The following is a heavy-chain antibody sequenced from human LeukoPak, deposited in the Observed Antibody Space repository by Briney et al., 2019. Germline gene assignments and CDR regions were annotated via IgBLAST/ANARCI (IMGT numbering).Heavy chain of an antibody. V-gene: IGHV4-59*01. Sequence: PSETLSLTYTVSGGSISSYYWSWIRQPPGKGLEWIGYIYYSGSTNYNPSLKSRVTISVDTSKNQFSLKLSSVTAADTAVYYCARDLGIAVAGTHYNWFDPWGQGTLVTVSS. CDR1: GGSISSYY. CDR3: ARDLGIAVAGTHYNWFDP. CDR2: IYYSGST. D-gene: IGHD6-19*01. J-gene: IGHJ5*02.